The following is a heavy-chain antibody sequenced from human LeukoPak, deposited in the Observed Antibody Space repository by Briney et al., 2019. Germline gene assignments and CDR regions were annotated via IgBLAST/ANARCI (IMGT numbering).Heavy chain of an antibody. J-gene: IGHJ3*02. D-gene: IGHD3-10*01. V-gene: IGHV3-23*01. CDR1: GFTFSSYG. CDR3: ARGYGSGPPPHGALDI. Sequence: GSLRLSCAASGFTFSSYGTSWVRQAPGKGLEWVSAVSGSGGTTYYADSVKGRFTISRDNSKNTLYLQMNSLRAEDTAVYYCARGYGSGPPPHGALDIWGQGTMVTVSS. CDR2: VSGSGGTT.